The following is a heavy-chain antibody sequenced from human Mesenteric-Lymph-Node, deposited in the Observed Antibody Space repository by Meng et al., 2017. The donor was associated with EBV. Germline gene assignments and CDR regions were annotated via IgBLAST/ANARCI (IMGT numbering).Heavy chain of an antibody. V-gene: IGHV1-46*01. CDR2: ISPGGGST. CDR3: ARDWDYDSSGGWFDP. CDR1: GYTFTSYY. D-gene: IGHD3-22*01. J-gene: IGHJ5*02. Sequence: QAHLVQSGAEGKKPGASVKVSCKTSGYTFTSYYMHWIRQAPGQGLEWMGHISPGGGSTYYAGKFQGRISMTADTSTNTVYMELRSLRSEDTAVYYCARDWDYDSSGGWFDPWGQGTLVTVSS.